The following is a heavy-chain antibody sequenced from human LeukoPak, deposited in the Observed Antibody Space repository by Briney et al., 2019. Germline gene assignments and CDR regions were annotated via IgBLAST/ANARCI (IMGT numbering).Heavy chain of an antibody. CDR3: ARTYCRGGSCYSGDAFDI. V-gene: IGHV3-21*01. CDR1: GFTFSSQW. Sequence: GGSLRLSCAASGFTFSSQWMHWVRQAPGKGLEWVSLISSGSSYIYYADSVKGRFTISRDNAKNSLYLQMNSLRAEDTAVYYCARTYCRGGSCYSGDAFDIWGQGTMVTVSS. CDR2: ISSGSSYI. J-gene: IGHJ3*02. D-gene: IGHD2-15*01.